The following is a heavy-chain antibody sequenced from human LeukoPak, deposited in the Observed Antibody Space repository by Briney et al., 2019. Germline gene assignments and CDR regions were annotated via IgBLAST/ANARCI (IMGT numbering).Heavy chain of an antibody. CDR1: GGSISSGGYY. CDR2: IYHSGST. J-gene: IGHJ3*02. CDR3: ARSGSRSSSSHRGAFGI. D-gene: IGHD6-13*01. Sequence: SETLSLTCTVSGGSISSGGYYWSWIRQPPGKGLEWIGYIYHSGSTYYNPSLKSRVTISVDRSKNQFSLKLSSVTAADTAVYYCARSGSRSSSSHRGAFGIWGQGTMVTVSS. V-gene: IGHV4-30-2*01.